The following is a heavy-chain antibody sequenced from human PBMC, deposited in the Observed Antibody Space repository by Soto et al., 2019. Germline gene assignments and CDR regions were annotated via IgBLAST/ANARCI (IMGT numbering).Heavy chain of an antibody. Sequence: QVQLVQSGAEVKKPGASVKVSCKASGYTFTSYDINWVRQATGQGLEWMGWMNPNSGNTGYAQKFQGRVTMTRNTSISTVYMELSSLRSEDTAVYYCARDGYCSGGSCFRGGYNWFDPWGEGTLVTVSS. D-gene: IGHD2-15*01. CDR3: ARDGYCSGGSCFRGGYNWFDP. CDR2: MNPNSGNT. V-gene: IGHV1-8*01. CDR1: GYTFTSYD. J-gene: IGHJ5*02.